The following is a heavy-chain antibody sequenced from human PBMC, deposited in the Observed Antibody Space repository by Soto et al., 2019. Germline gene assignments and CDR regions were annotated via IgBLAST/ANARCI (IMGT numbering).Heavy chain of an antibody. J-gene: IGHJ4*02. CDR1: GGSISSGGYY. CDR2: IYYSGST. Sequence: SETLSLTCTVSGGSISSGGYYWSWIRQHPGKGLEWIGYIYYSGSTYYNPSLKSRVTISVDTSKNQFSLKLSSVTAADTAVYYCARGNGGNSGFDYWGQGTLVTVSS. CDR3: ARGNGGNSGFDY. D-gene: IGHD2-21*02. V-gene: IGHV4-31*03.